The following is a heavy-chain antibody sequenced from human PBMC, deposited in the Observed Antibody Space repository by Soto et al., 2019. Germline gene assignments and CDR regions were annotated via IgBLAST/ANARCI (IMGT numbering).Heavy chain of an antibody. CDR2: ISYDGSNK. Sequence: QVQLVESGGGVVQPGRSLRLSCAASGFTFSNYVMYWLRQAPGKGLEWVAVISYDGSNKYYADSVKGRFTISRDNSKNTLYLQMNSLGAEDTAVYYCARDELGIVRSRAYFDYWGQGTLVTVSS. D-gene: IGHD7-27*01. CDR3: ARDELGIVRSRAYFDY. CDR1: GFTFSNYV. V-gene: IGHV3-30-3*01. J-gene: IGHJ4*02.